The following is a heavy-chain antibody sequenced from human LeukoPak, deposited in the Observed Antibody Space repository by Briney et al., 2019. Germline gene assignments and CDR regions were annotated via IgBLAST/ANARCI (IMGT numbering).Heavy chain of an antibody. D-gene: IGHD2-21*02. CDR1: GGSSSGYY. V-gene: IGHV4-34*01. CDR3: ARRHIVVVTAIRGRFDP. CDR2: INHSGST. Sequence: SETLSLTCAVYGGSSSGYYWSWIRQPPGKGLEWIGEINHSGSTNYNPSLKSRVTISVDTSKNQFSLKLSSVTAADTAVYYCARRHIVVVTAIRGRFDPWGQGTLVTVSS. J-gene: IGHJ5*02.